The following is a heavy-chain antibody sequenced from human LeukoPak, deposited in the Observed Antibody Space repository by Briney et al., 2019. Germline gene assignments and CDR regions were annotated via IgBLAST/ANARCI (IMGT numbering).Heavy chain of an antibody. CDR1: VFTFSSYS. D-gene: IGHD4-17*01. CDR3: ARAGVTTVTRGWFDP. V-gene: IGHV3-48*02. Sequence: GGSLRLSCAASVFTFSSYSMNWVREAPGKGLEWVSYISSSSSTIYYADSVKGRFTISRDNAKNSLYLQMNSLRDEDTAVYYCARAGVTTVTRGWFDPWGQGTLVTVSS. CDR2: ISSSSSTI. J-gene: IGHJ5*02.